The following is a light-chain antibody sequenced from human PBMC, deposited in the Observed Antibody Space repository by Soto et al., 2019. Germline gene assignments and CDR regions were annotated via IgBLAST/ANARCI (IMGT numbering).Light chain of an antibody. CDR3: SSFTNTITRYD. J-gene: IGLJ1*01. Sequence: QSALTQPASVSGSPGQSITISCTGTSSDVGGYNYVSWFQHHPGKAPKLIIYEVSYRPSGVSNRFSGSKSGDTASLTISGLQAEDEADYYCSSFTNTITRYDFGIGTKVTVL. CDR2: EVS. CDR1: SSDVGGYNY. V-gene: IGLV2-14*01.